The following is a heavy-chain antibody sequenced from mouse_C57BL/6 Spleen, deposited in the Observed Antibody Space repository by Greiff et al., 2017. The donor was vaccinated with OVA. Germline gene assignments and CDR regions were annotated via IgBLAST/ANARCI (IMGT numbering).Heavy chain of an antibody. J-gene: IGHJ4*01. CDR3: ARDQRDYGSSYYAMDY. D-gene: IGHD1-1*01. Sequence: EVQLQQSGPGLVKPSQSLSLTCSVTGYSITSGYYWNWIRQFPGNKLEWMGYISYDGSNNYNPSLKNRISITRDTSKNQFFLKLNSVTTEDTATYYCARDQRDYGSSYYAMDYWGQGTSVTVSS. CDR2: ISYDGSN. V-gene: IGHV3-6*01. CDR1: GYSITSGYY.